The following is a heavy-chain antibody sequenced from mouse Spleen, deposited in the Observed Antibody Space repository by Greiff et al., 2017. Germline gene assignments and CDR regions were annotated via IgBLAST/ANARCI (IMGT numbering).Heavy chain of an antibody. CDR2: IDPSDSYT. Sequence: QVQLQQPGAELVMPGASVKLSCKASGYTFTSYWMHWVKQRPGQGLEWIGEIDPSDSYTNYNQKFKGKATLTVDKSSSTAYMQLSSLTSEDSAVYYCAREFTATYYFDYWGQGTTLTVSS. V-gene: IGHV1-69*01. CDR1: GYTFTSYW. J-gene: IGHJ2*01. CDR3: AREFTATYYFDY. D-gene: IGHD1-2*01.